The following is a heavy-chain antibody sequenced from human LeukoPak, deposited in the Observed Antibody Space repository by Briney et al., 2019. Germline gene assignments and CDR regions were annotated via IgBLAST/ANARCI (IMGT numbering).Heavy chain of an antibody. CDR1: EFTFSSYE. Sequence: TGGSLRLSCAASEFTFSSYEMNWVRQAPGKGLEWVSYISSSGTTKYYADSVKGRFTISRDNAKDSLYLQMNSLRAEDTALYYCARDRRRDGNNYLDYWGQGALVTVSS. CDR3: ARDRRRDGNNYLDY. D-gene: IGHD5-24*01. CDR2: ISSSGTTK. V-gene: IGHV3-48*03. J-gene: IGHJ4*02.